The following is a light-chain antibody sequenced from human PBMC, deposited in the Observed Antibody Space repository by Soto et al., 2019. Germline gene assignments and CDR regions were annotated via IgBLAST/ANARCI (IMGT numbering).Light chain of an antibody. CDR3: QQYNGYSTWT. V-gene: IGKV1-5*01. CDR1: HSISSC. J-gene: IGKJ1*01. CDR2: DAS. Sequence: DIQMTQSPSTLSASVGDRFTITFLSSHSISSCLAWYQQKPGKAPKLLIYDASSLQRGVPSRFSGSGFGTEFTLTISRLQPDDFATYYCQQYNGYSTWTFGQGTKVDI.